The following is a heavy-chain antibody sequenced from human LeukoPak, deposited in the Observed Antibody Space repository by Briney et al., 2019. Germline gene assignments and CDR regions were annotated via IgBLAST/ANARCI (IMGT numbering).Heavy chain of an antibody. V-gene: IGHV1-18*01. CDR2: ISAYNGNT. CDR3: VRDGCINGVCYNSI. J-gene: IGHJ4*02. D-gene: IGHD2-8*01. CDR1: DYTFTSYG. Sequence: ASVKVSCKASDYTFTSYGISWVRQAPGQGLEWMGWISAYNGNTKYAQKVQGRVTMTTDTSTSTAYMELRSLRSDDTAVYYCVRDGCINGVCYNSIWGQGTLVTVSS.